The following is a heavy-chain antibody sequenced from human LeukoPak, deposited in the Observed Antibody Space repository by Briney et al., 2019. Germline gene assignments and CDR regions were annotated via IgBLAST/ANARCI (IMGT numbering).Heavy chain of an antibody. D-gene: IGHD3-16*02. Sequence: TSVKVSCKASGYTFTSYGISWVRQAPGQGLEWMGWISAYNGNTNYAQKLQGGVTMTTDTSTSTAYMELRSLRSDDTAVYYCARSGMITFGGVIGNWFDPWGQGTLVTVSS. V-gene: IGHV1-18*01. CDR3: ARSGMITFGGVIGNWFDP. CDR1: GYTFTSYG. J-gene: IGHJ5*02. CDR2: ISAYNGNT.